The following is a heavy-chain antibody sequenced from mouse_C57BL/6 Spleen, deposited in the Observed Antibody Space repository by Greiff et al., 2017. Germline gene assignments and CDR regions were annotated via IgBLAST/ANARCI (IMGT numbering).Heavy chain of an antibody. J-gene: IGHJ4*01. CDR3: ARDYYGSSLYAMDY. Sequence: VQLQQSGPELVKPGASVKISCKASGYAFSSSWMNWVKQRPGKGLEWIGRIYPGDGDTNDNGKFKGKATLTADKSSSTAYMQLSSLTSEDSAVYFCARDYYGSSLYAMDYWGQGTSVTVSS. D-gene: IGHD1-1*01. V-gene: IGHV1-82*01. CDR1: GYAFSSSW. CDR2: IYPGDGDT.